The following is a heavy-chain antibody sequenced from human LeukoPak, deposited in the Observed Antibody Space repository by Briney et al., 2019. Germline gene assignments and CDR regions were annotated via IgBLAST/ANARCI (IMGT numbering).Heavy chain of an antibody. D-gene: IGHD6-13*01. CDR1: GGSFSGYY. CDR2: INHSGST. CDR3: ARGSDTAAGLY. J-gene: IGHJ4*02. Sequence: SETPSLACAVYGGSFSGYYWSWIRQPPGKGLEWIGEINHSGSTNYNPSLKSRVSISVDSSKNQFSLKVSSVTAADTAVYYCARGSDTAAGLYWGQGTLVTVSS. V-gene: IGHV4-34*01.